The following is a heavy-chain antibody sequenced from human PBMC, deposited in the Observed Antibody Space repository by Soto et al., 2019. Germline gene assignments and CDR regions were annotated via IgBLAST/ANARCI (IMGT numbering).Heavy chain of an antibody. Sequence: ASVKVSCKASAYTFTDYYIHWVRQAPGQWLEWMGWINPNSGSTKSTQRFQGSVTMTRDTSISTAYMELTRLRSDDTAVYYCARGGCTDGVCTYYFDSWGQGTLVTVSS. CDR1: AYTFTDYY. J-gene: IGHJ4*02. V-gene: IGHV1-2*02. CDR2: INPNSGST. CDR3: ARGGCTDGVCTYYFDS. D-gene: IGHD2-8*01.